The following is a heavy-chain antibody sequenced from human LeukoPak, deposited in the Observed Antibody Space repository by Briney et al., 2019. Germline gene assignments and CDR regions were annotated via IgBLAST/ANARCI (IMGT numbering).Heavy chain of an antibody. Sequence: ASVKVSCKASGYTFTDYFIHWVRQAPGQGLEWMGWINPNIGDASYAQKFQDRVTMTRDRSINTAYMELSRLTSDDTAVYYCARMALDGGDSIGFDSWGQGTLVTVCS. CDR3: ARMALDGGDSIGFDS. D-gene: IGHD2-21*02. CDR1: GYTFTDYF. CDR2: INPNIGDA. V-gene: IGHV1-2*02. J-gene: IGHJ5*01.